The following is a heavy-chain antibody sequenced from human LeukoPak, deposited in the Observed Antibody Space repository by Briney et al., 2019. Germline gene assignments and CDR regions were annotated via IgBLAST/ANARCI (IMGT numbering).Heavy chain of an antibody. Sequence: SETLSLTCTVSGGSITSNNYYWGWIRQPPGKGLEWIGNIYYTGNTYYNPSLKSRATISVDTFKNHISLRLSSVTAADTAVYYCARVISSAWRQNDLWGQGTLVTVSS. CDR3: ARVISSAWRQNDL. D-gene: IGHD3-22*01. V-gene: IGHV4-39*07. J-gene: IGHJ5*02. CDR2: IYYTGNT. CDR1: GGSITSNNYY.